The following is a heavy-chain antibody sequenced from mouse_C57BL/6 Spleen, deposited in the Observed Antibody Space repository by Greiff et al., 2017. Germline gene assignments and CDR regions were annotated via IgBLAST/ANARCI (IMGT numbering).Heavy chain of an antibody. D-gene: IGHD2-4*01. CDR1: GFTFSDYG. CDR3: ARPIYYDYGPYAMDY. J-gene: IGHJ4*01. Sequence: EVNVVESGGGLVKPGGSLKLSCAASGFTFSDYGMHWVRQAPEKGLEWVAYISSGSSTIYYADTVKGRFTISRDNAKNTLFLQMTSLRSEDTAMYYCARPIYYDYGPYAMDYWGQGTSVTVSS. V-gene: IGHV5-17*01. CDR2: ISSGSSTI.